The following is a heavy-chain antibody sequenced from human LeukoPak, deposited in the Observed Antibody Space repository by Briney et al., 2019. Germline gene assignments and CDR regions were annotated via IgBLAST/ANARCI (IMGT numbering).Heavy chain of an antibody. CDR2: IDPSDSYT. CDR3: ARRKAVARISYFDS. CDR1: GYXFTSYW. D-gene: IGHD6-19*01. Sequence: GESLRISCNGSGYXFTSYWIGWVRQMPGKGLEWMGRIDPSDSYTNYSPSFQGHVTISADKSISTAYLQWSSLEASDTAMYYCARRKAVARISYFDSWGQGTLVTVSS. J-gene: IGHJ4*02. V-gene: IGHV5-10-1*01.